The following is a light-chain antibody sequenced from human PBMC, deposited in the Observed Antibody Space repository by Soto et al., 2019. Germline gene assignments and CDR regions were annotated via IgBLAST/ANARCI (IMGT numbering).Light chain of an antibody. V-gene: IGKV3-20*01. Sequence: EIVLTQSPGTLSLSPVQRASLSCSASQSVSSGNLAWYQQKPGQAPRLLIYGTSNRATGIPDRFTGSGSGTEFTLTIIRLEREDFAVYYCQQYGTSPKTFGQGTKVDI. CDR1: QSVSSGN. CDR2: GTS. J-gene: IGKJ1*01. CDR3: QQYGTSPKT.